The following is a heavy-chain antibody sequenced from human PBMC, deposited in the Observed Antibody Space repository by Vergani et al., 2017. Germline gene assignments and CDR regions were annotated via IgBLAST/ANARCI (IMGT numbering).Heavy chain of an antibody. CDR2: ISYDGSNK. Sequence: QVQLVESGGGVVQPGRSLRLSCAASGFTFSSYGMHWVRQAPGKGLEWVAVISYDGSNKYYADSVKGRFTISRDNSKNTLYLQMNSLRPADTAVYYCAKAYYDFWSGYYPYDYWGQGTLVTVSS. J-gene: IGHJ4*02. D-gene: IGHD3-3*01. CDR3: AKAYYDFWSGYYPYDY. CDR1: GFTFSSYG. V-gene: IGHV3-30*18.